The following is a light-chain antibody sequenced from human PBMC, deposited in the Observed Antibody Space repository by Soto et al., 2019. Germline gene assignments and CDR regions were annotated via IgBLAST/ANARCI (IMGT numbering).Light chain of an antibody. CDR2: GAS. V-gene: IGKV3D-15*01. CDR3: QQYNNWPPWT. Sequence: EIFMTQSPPTVSVSSVEIATLPCRPSQSVSSNLAWYQQKPGQAPRLLIYGASTRATGIPVRFSGSGSGTEFTLTISSLQSEDFAIYYCQQYNNWPPWTFGQGTKADIK. J-gene: IGKJ1*01. CDR1: QSVSSN.